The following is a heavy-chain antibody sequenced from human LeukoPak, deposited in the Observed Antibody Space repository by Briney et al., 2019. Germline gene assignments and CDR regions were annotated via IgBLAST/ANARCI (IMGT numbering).Heavy chain of an antibody. CDR1: GYTFTSYV. CDR3: TRSDLGTITAGPFNH. V-gene: IGHV1-18*01. Sequence: ASVKVSCKASGYTFTSYVISWVRQAPGQGLEWMGRISAYNGNTNYAQKPQGRVTMTTDTSTSTAYMELRSLRSDDTAIYFGTRSDLGTITAGPFNHWGQGTLVAVSS. CDR2: ISAYNGNT. D-gene: IGHD5-24*01. J-gene: IGHJ4*02.